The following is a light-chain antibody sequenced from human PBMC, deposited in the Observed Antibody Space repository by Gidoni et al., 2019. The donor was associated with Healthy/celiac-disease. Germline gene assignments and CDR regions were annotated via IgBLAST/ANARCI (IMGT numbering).Light chain of an antibody. V-gene: IGKV1-5*03. CDR1: QSISSW. J-gene: IGKJ1*01. CDR3: QQYNSYSWT. Sequence: DLQMTQSPSTLSASVGDRVTITCRASQSISSWLAWYQQKPGKAPKLLIYKASSLESGVPSRFSGSGSGTEFTLTISSLQPDDFPTYYCQQYNSYSWTFGQGTKVEIK. CDR2: KAS.